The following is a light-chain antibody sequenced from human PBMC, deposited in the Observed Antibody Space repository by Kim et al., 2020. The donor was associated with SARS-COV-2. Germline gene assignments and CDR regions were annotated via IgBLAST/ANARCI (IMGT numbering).Light chain of an antibody. CDR2: AAS. CDR1: QAINNY. Sequence: DIQMTQSPSSLSASVGDRVTIACRASQAINNYLAWYQQKPGKAPKLLIYAASTLQSGVPSRFSGSGPGTDFTLTINSVQPEDGATYYCQKYNSAPWTFGPGTKVEIK. J-gene: IGKJ1*01. CDR3: QKYNSAPWT. V-gene: IGKV1-27*01.